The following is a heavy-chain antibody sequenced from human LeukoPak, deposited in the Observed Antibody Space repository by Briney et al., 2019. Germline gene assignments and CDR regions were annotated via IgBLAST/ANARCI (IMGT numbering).Heavy chain of an antibody. CDR3: ARRNDILTGYYYYYGMDV. Sequence: SQTLSLTCTVSGASISSADYYWSWIRQHPGKGLEWIGYIYYSGSTNYNPSLKSRVTISVDTSKNQFSLKLSSVTAADTAVYYCARRNDILTGYYYYYGMDVWGQGTTVTVTS. CDR2: IYYSGST. J-gene: IGHJ6*02. V-gene: IGHV4-30-4*01. CDR1: GASISSADYY. D-gene: IGHD3-9*01.